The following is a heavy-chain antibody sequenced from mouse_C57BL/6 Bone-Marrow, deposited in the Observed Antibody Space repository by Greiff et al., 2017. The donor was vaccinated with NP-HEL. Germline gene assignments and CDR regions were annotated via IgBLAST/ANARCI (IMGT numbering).Heavy chain of an antibody. CDR2: ISDGGSYT. CDR1: GFTFSSYA. D-gene: IGHD1-1*01. V-gene: IGHV5-4*03. CDR3: ARTPLITTVVAYWYFDV. Sequence: EVKLMESGGGLVKPGGSLKLSCAASGFTFSSYAMSWVRQTPEKRLEWVATISDGGSYTYYPDNVKGRFTISRDNAKNNLYLQMSHLKSEDTAMYYCARTPLITTVVAYWYFDVWGTGTTVTVSS. J-gene: IGHJ1*03.